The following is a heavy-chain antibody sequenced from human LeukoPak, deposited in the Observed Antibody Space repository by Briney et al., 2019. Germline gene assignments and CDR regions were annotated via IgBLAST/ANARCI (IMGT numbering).Heavy chain of an antibody. CDR2: IYYSGST. CDR3: ARARYYDSSGYSALDI. CDR1: GGSINSYY. D-gene: IGHD3-22*01. Sequence: SETLSLTCPVSGGSINSYYWSWIRQPPGKGLEWIGYIYYSGSTNYNPSLKSRVTMSVDTSKNQFSLKLSSVIAADTAVYYCARARYYDSSGYSALDIWGQGTMVTVSS. J-gene: IGHJ3*02. V-gene: IGHV4-59*01.